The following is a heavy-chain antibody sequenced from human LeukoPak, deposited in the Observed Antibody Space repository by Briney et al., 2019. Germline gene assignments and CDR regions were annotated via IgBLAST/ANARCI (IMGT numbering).Heavy chain of an antibody. D-gene: IGHD1-26*01. CDR3: ARGGTLVGANTFDY. CDR2: TYYRSKWYN. J-gene: IGHJ4*02. V-gene: IGHV6-1*01. CDR1: GDSVSSNSAA. Sequence: SQTLSLTCAISGDSVSSNSAAWNWIRQSPSRGLEWLGRTYYRSKWYNDYAVSVKSRITINPGTSKNQFSLQLNSVTPEDTAVYYCARGGTLVGANTFDYWGQGTLVTVSS.